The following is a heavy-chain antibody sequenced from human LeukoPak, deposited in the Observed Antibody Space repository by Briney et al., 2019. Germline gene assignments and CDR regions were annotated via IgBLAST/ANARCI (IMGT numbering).Heavy chain of an antibody. D-gene: IGHD5-18*01. Sequence: MASDTLSLTCAVSGYSISSSNWWGWIRQLPGKGLEWIGYIYYSGSTYYNPSLKSRVTMSVDTSKNQFSLKLSSVTAVDTAVYYCARSGYSYTLYGMDVWGQGTTVTVSS. V-gene: IGHV4-28*01. J-gene: IGHJ6*02. CDR2: IYYSGST. CDR3: ARSGYSYTLYGMDV. CDR1: GYSISSSNW.